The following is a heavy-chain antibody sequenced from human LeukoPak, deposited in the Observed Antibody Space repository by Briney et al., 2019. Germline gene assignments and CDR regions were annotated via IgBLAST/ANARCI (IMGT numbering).Heavy chain of an antibody. CDR2: IYHSGST. CDR3: ARARKTKYYYDGSGYPLDAFDI. CDR1: GYSISSGYY. V-gene: IGHV4-38-2*02. Sequence: SETLSLTCTVSGYSISSGYYWGCIRQPPGQGLGGIGTIYHSGSTYYNPSLKSRVTIAVATSKNHSCMKLSSVTAADTAVYYCARARKTKYYYDGSGYPLDAFDIWGEGTMVTVSS. J-gene: IGHJ3*02. D-gene: IGHD3-22*01.